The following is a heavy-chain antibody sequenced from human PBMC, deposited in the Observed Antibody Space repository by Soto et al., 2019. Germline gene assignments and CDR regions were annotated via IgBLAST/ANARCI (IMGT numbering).Heavy chain of an antibody. CDR2: INHSGST. V-gene: IGHV4-34*01. CDR1: GGSFSGYY. D-gene: IGHD6-13*01. Sequence: QVQLQQWGAGLLKPSETLSLTCAVYGGSFSGYYWSWIRQPPGKGLELIGEINHSGSTNYNPSLKSRVTISVDTSKNQFSLKLSSVTAADTAVYYCARSTIAAAGTDFAYWGQGTLVTVSS. J-gene: IGHJ4*02. CDR3: ARSTIAAAGTDFAY.